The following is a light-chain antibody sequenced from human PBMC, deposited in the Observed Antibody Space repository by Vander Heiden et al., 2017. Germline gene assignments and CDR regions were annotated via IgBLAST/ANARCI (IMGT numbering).Light chain of an antibody. CDR2: EVS. V-gene: IGLV2-14*03. J-gene: IGLJ2*01. Sequence: QSALTQPSSVSGSPGPSITICCAGIPSAGASSAVGSSKSASWYQQHPGKAPKLVISEVSNRPSGVSSRFSGSTSGNTASLTISGLQAEDEAVYFCSSYTRSSTVVLFGGGTKLTVL. CDR3: SSYTRSSTVVL. CDR1: SSAVGSSKS.